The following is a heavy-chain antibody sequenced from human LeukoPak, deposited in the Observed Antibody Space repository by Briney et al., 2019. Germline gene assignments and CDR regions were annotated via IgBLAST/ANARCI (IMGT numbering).Heavy chain of an antibody. Sequence: ASVEVSCKASGYTFTSYAMNWVRQATGQGLEWMGWMNPNSGNTGYAQKFQGRVTMTADTSADTAYMELSSLRSEDTAVYYCATEGKMVRGLYTDYWGQGTLVTVSS. D-gene: IGHD3-10*01. CDR2: MNPNSGNT. J-gene: IGHJ4*02. CDR3: ATEGKMVRGLYTDY. CDR1: GYTFTSYA. V-gene: IGHV1-8*02.